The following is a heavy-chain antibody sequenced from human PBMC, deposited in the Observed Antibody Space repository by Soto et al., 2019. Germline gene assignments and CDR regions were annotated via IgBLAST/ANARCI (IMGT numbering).Heavy chain of an antibody. Sequence: SETLSLTCAVSGASFSGSYWSWIRQPPGKGLEWIGYIYHSGSTYYNPSLKSRVTISVDSSKNQFSLKLSSVTAADTAVYYCASSITGTTSAFDIWVQGTMVTVSS. D-gene: IGHD1-7*01. CDR1: GASFSGSY. J-gene: IGHJ3*02. CDR2: IYHSGST. V-gene: IGHV4-30-2*01. CDR3: ASSITGTTSAFDI.